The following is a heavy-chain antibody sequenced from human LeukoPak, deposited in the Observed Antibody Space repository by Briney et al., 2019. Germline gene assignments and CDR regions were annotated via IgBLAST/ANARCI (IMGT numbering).Heavy chain of an antibody. J-gene: IGHJ5*02. Sequence: PAASVKVSCKASGYTFTSYAMHWVRQAPGQRLEWMGWINAGNGNTQYSQEFQGRVTITRDTSASTIYMELSSLRSEDMAVYYCARSAVGMRFDPWGQGTLVTVSS. CDR1: GYTFTSYA. V-gene: IGHV1-3*03. CDR3: ARSAVGMRFDP. D-gene: IGHD6-13*01. CDR2: INAGNGNT.